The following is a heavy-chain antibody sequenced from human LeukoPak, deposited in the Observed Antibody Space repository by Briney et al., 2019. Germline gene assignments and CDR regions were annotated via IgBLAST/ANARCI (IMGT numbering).Heavy chain of an antibody. CDR1: GFTFSDYY. CDR3: ARVAPYDSSGYYCDY. CDR2: ISSSGSTI. V-gene: IGHV3-11*01. J-gene: IGHJ4*02. D-gene: IGHD3-22*01. Sequence: GGSLRLSCAASGFTFSDYYMSWIRQAPGKGLEWVSYISSSGSTIYYADSVKGRFTISRDNAKNSLYLQMNSLRAEDTAVYYCARVAPYDSSGYYCDYWGQGTLVTVSS.